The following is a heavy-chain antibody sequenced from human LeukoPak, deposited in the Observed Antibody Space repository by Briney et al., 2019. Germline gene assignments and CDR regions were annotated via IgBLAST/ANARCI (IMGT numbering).Heavy chain of an antibody. V-gene: IGHV3-64D*06. CDR2: ISSNGGST. CDR1: GFTFSSYA. D-gene: IGHD5-18*01. J-gene: IGHJ4*02. CDR3: VKSVDTAMPWFFDY. Sequence: GGTLRLSCSASGFTFSSYARHWVRQAPGKGLEYVSAISSNGGSTYYADSVKGRFTISRDNSKNTLYLQMSSLRAEDTAVYYCVKSVDTAMPWFFDYWGQGTLVTVSS.